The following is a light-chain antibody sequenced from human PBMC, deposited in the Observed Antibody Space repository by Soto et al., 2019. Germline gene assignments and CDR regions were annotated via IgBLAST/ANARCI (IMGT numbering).Light chain of an antibody. CDR1: SSDVGGYNY. CDR2: EVS. V-gene: IGLV2-14*01. CDR3: NLYTKKSTGV. Sequence: QSALTQPASVSGSPGQSITISCTGTSSDVGGYNYVSWYQQHPGKAPKLIIYEVSNRPSGVSNRFSGSKSGNTASLTISGLQAEDDAYYYCNLYTKKSTGVFGTGTQLTVL. J-gene: IGLJ1*01.